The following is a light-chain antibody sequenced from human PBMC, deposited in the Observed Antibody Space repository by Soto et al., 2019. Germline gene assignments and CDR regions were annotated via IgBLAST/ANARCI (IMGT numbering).Light chain of an antibody. V-gene: IGLV2-23*03. CDR3: CSYAGSSTFDVV. Sequence: QSALTQPASVSGPPPQPLTTSSTGTSSDVGSYNLVSWYQQHPGKAPKLMIYEGSKRPSGVSNRFSGSKSGNTASLTISGLQAEDEADYYCCSYAGSSTFDVVFGGGTQLTVL. CDR1: SSDVGSYNL. CDR2: EGS. J-gene: IGLJ2*01.